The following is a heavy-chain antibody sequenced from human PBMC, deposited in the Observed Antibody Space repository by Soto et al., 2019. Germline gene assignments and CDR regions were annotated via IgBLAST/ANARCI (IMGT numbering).Heavy chain of an antibody. CDR3: ARQEYDSSGYSIEMGAFDI. D-gene: IGHD3-22*01. V-gene: IGHV5-51*01. CDR2: IYPGDSDT. CDR1: GYRFTSYW. J-gene: IGHJ3*02. Sequence: GESLKISCKGSGYRFTSYWIGWVRQMPGKGLEWLGIIYPGDSDTRYSPSFQGQVTISADKSTSHAYLQWSSLKASDTAMYYCARQEYDSSGYSIEMGAFDIWGQGTMVTVSS.